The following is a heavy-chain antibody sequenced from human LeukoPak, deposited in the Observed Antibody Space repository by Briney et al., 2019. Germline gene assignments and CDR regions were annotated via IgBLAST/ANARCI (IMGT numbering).Heavy chain of an antibody. CDR1: GASISSYY. CDR2: IYNSGSS. CDR3: ARSARYYDSSGYYYVVY. J-gene: IGHJ4*02. V-gene: IGHV4-59*08. D-gene: IGHD3-22*01. Sequence: SETLSLTCTVSGASISSYYWSWIRQPPGKGLEWIGYIYNSGSSNYNPSLKSRVTISVDTSKNQFYLKLSSVTAADTAVYFCARSARYYDSSGYYYVVYWGQGTLVTVSS.